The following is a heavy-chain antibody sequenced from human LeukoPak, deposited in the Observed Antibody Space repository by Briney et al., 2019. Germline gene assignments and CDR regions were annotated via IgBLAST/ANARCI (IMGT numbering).Heavy chain of an antibody. D-gene: IGHD3-10*01. CDR2: IRFDGNNK. J-gene: IGHJ6*03. CDR3: ARGPPGSATRYYYYYYMDV. CDR1: GFTFSNYG. Sequence: GGSLRLSCAASGFTFSNYGMHWVRQAPGKGLEWMSFIRFDGNNKYYADSVKGRFTISRDNSKNTLFLQMNRLRAEDTAIYYCARGPPGSATRYYYYYYMDVWGKGATVTISS. V-gene: IGHV3-30*02.